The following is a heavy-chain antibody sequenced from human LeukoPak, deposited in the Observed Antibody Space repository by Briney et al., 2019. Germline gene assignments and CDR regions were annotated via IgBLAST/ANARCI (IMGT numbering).Heavy chain of an antibody. V-gene: IGHV4-39*01. CDR1: GGSISSSSYY. CDR3: GRSYHDDAWAAFDI. Sequence: KPSETLSLTCTVSGGSISSSSYYWGWIRQPPGKGLEWIGSIYYSGSTYYNPSPKSRVTISVDTSKNQFSLKLSSVTAADTAVYYCGRSYHDDAWAAFDIWGQGTVVTTSS. J-gene: IGHJ3*02. CDR2: IYYSGST. D-gene: IGHD3-16*01.